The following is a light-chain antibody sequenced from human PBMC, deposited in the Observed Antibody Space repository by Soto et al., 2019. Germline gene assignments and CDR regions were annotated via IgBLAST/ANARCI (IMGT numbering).Light chain of an antibody. CDR1: QGIRND. V-gene: IGKV1-17*01. CDR2: AAS. Sequence: DIQMTQSPSSLSAAVGDRVTITCRASQGIRNDLDWYQQQPAKAPERLIYAASSLQSGVPSRFSGSGSGTEFPLAISSLQAEDLATYYCLQYNTYPWTFGQGTKVEIK. J-gene: IGKJ1*01. CDR3: LQYNTYPWT.